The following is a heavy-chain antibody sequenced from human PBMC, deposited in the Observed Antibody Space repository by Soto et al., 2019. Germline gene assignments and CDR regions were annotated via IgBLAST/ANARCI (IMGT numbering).Heavy chain of an antibody. J-gene: IGHJ6*03. Sequence: QVQLQESGPGQVKPSETLSLTCSVSGSSIGRLYWSWIRQSPGKGLAWIGYIYASGSSNDNPSLKSRVPMSIDPSKNQFSLILSSVTAADTAIYYCARQGGEWLFAGHMVVWGKGTTVTVSS. CDR1: GSSIGRLY. V-gene: IGHV4-4*08. D-gene: IGHD3-3*01. CDR3: ARQGGEWLFAGHMVV. CDR2: IYASGSS.